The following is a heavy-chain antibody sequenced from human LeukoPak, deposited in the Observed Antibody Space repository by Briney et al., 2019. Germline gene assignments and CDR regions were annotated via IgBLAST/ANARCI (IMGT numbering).Heavy chain of an antibody. D-gene: IGHD3-3*01. CDR3: ARTIFGVVIFPYYMDV. CDR1: GFTFSSYA. V-gene: IGHV3-23*01. J-gene: IGHJ6*03. Sequence: PGGSLRLSCGASGFTFSSYAMSWVRQAPGKGLEWVSAISGSGGSTYYADSVKGRFTISRDNSKNTLYLQMNSLRAEDTAVYYCARTIFGVVIFPYYMDVWGKGTTVTVSS. CDR2: ISGSGGST.